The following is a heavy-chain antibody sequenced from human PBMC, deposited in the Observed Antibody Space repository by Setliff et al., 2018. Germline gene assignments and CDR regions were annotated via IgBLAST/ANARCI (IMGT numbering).Heavy chain of an antibody. J-gene: IGHJ5*01. Sequence: SCAASGFVFGTYGMHWVRQAPGKGLDWVASVRFDGSYKVYADSVKVRFTISRDNSKNTIYLQMNSLRAEDTAKYYCAKDPNGDFVGAFGSWGRGTLVTVSS. D-gene: IGHD2-21*02. CDR3: AKDPNGDFVGAFGS. CDR1: GFVFGTYG. V-gene: IGHV3-30*02. CDR2: VRFDGSYK.